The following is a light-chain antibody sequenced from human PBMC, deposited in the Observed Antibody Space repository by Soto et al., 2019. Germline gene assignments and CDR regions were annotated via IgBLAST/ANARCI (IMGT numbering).Light chain of an antibody. V-gene: IGKV3-20*01. CDR1: QSVSNSQ. J-gene: IGKJ4*01. CDR2: GAS. CDR3: QQYARSPLT. Sequence: EIVLAQSPGTLSLSPGERATLSCRASQSVSNSQLAWYQQKPGQAPRLLIYGASSRATGIPDRFSGSGSGTDFTLSINRLEPEDFAVYYCQQYARSPLTFGGGTKIETK.